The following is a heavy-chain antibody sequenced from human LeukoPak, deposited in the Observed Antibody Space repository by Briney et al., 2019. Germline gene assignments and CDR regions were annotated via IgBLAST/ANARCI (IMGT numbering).Heavy chain of an antibody. CDR3: ARDLSGWYGSFDY. J-gene: IGHJ4*02. D-gene: IGHD6-19*01. Sequence: PSETLSLTCTVSGDSISSSTYYWGWIRQPPGKGLEWIGTIYYSGSTYYNPSLQSRVTISVDTSKNQFSLKLSSVTAVDTAVYYCARDLSGWYGSFDYWGQGTLVTVSS. CDR2: IYYSGST. CDR1: GDSISSSTYY. V-gene: IGHV4-39*02.